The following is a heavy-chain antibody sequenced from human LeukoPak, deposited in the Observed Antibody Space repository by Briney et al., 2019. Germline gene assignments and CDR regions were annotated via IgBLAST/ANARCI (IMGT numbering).Heavy chain of an antibody. CDR3: ARFGVYGSGSYSGFDP. D-gene: IGHD3-10*01. CDR1: GGSISSSSYY. Sequence: SETLSLTCTVSGGSISSSSYYWGWIRQPAGKGLEWIGRIYTSGSTNYNPSLKSRVTISVDTSKNQFSLKLSSVTAADTAVYYCARFGVYGSGSYSGFDPWGQGTLVTVSS. J-gene: IGHJ5*02. CDR2: IYTSGST. V-gene: IGHV4-61*02.